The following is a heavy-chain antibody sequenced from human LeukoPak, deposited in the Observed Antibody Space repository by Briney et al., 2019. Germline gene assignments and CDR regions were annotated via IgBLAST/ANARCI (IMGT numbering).Heavy chain of an antibody. V-gene: IGHV3-21*04. CDR3: AKDLIPDSSGYYRYDAFDI. J-gene: IGHJ3*02. CDR1: GFTFSSYS. CDR2: ISSSSYI. D-gene: IGHD3-22*01. Sequence: GGSLRLSCAASGFTFSSYSMNWVRQAPGKGLEWVSSISSSSYIHYADSVKGRFTISRDNSKNTLYLLMYSLGAEDTAVYYCAKDLIPDSSGYYRYDAFDIWGQGTMVTVSS.